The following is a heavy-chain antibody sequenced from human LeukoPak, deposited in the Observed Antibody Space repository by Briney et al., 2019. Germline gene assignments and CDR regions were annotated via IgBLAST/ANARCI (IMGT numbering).Heavy chain of an antibody. CDR3: ARGSSIFGVVEN. D-gene: IGHD3-3*01. CDR2: INPSGGST. J-gene: IGHJ4*02. V-gene: IGHV1-46*01. Sequence: ASVKVSCKASGYTFTSYSMHWVRQAPGQGLEWMGIINPSGGSTSYAQKFQGRVTMTRGTSTSTVYMELSSLRSEDTAVYYCARGSSIFGVVENWGQGTLVTVSS. CDR1: GYTFTSYS.